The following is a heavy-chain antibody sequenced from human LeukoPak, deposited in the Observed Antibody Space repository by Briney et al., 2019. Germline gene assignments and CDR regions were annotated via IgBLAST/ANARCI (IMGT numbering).Heavy chain of an antibody. Sequence: SETLSLTCTVSGGSISSGSYYWSWIRQPAGKGLEWIGRIYTSGSTNYNPSLKSRVTISVDTSKNQFSLKLSSVTAADTATYYCARDAHCTGIACYSPYNWFDPWGQGTLVTVSS. CDR3: ARDAHCTGIACYSPYNWFDP. D-gene: IGHD2-15*01. CDR2: IYTSGST. J-gene: IGHJ5*02. CDR1: GGSISSGSYY. V-gene: IGHV4-61*02.